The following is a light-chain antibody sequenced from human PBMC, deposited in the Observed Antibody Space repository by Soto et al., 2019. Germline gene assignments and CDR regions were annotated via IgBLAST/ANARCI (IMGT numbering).Light chain of an antibody. CDR1: LGISSY. J-gene: IGKJ4*01. V-gene: IGKV1-39*01. CDR3: QRSYSTPRLT. Sequence: GESVTITGRASLGISSYLAWYQQRPGKAPKLRIYAASSLQSGVPSRFSGSGSGTDFTLTISSLQPDESATYYCQRSYSTPRLTIGVGTKVDIK. CDR2: AAS.